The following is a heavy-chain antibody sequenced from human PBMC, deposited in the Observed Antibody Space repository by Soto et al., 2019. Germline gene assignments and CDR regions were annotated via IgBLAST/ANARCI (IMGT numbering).Heavy chain of an antibody. V-gene: IGHV3-21*01. CDR2: ISSSSSYI. CDR1: GFTFSSYS. J-gene: IGHJ4*02. Sequence: EVQLVESGGGLVKPGGSLRLSCAASGFTFSSYSMNWVRQAPGKGLEWVSSISSSSSYIYYADSVKGRFTISRDNAKNSLYLQMNSLRAEDTAVYYCARVESSAQGFDYWGQGTLVTVSS. CDR3: ARVESSAQGFDY.